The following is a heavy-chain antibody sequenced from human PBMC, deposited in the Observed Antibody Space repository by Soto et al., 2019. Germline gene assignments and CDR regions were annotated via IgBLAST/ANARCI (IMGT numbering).Heavy chain of an antibody. CDR3: AKAVTLVRGINPYSYGLDV. V-gene: IGHV3-23*01. CDR1: GFPFSSYV. Sequence: PXGSLGLSCAVSGFPFSSYVMTWVRQAPGKGLEWVSVISGGGGSTNYAESVKGRFTISRDNSENTLYLQMNSLRAEDTAVYYCAKAVTLVRGINPYSYGLDVWGQGTTVTVSS. CDR2: ISGGGGST. D-gene: IGHD3-10*01. J-gene: IGHJ6*02.